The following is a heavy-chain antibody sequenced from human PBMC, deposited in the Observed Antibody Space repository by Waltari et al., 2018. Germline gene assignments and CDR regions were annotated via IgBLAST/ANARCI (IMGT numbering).Heavy chain of an antibody. CDR3: VKGGWGFGAFYEQH. CDR1: GCRLDVYA. V-gene: IGHV3-9*01. CDR2: IGWNSGAI. Sequence: EVQLVTSGGGLVQPGRSLRLACVGSGCRLDVYARSWVRQRPGKGLEWLSGIGWNSGAIGYADSVRGRFSTYRDNARKSLYLQMGRLRPEDTALYYCVKGGWGFGAFYEQHWGQGIQVTVSS. J-gene: IGHJ4*02. D-gene: IGHD3-10*01.